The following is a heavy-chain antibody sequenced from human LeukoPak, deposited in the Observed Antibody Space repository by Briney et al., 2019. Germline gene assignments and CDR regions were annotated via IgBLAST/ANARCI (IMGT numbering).Heavy chain of an antibody. D-gene: IGHD3-3*01. CDR2: IKNRGDGGTT. Sequence: GGSLRLSCVASRFTFSNFWMSWVPQAPGKGLEWVGRIKNRGDGGTTDYAAAVKGRFTISRDDSKDTLFLQMDSLRTDDTAVYYCTTGVFGVLPDHWGQGTLVTVSS. CDR1: RFTFSNFW. CDR3: TTGVFGVLPDH. J-gene: IGHJ4*02. V-gene: IGHV3-15*01.